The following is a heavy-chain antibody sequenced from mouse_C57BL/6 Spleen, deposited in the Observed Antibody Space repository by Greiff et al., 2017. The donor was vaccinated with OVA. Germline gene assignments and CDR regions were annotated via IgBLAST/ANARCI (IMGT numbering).Heavy chain of an antibody. CDR3: ARPDGSSYWYFDV. Sequence: EVQLQQSGPELVKPGASVKIPCKASGYTFTDYNMDWVKQSHGKSLEWIGDINPNNGGTIYNQKFKGKATLTVDKSSSTAYMELRSLTSEDTAVYYCARPDGSSYWYFDVWGTGTTVTVSS. D-gene: IGHD1-1*01. V-gene: IGHV1-18*01. CDR1: GYTFTDYN. CDR2: INPNNGGT. J-gene: IGHJ1*03.